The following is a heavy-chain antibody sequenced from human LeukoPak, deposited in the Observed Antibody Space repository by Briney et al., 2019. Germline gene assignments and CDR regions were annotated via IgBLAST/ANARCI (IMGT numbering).Heavy chain of an antibody. CDR1: GFTFSSYW. J-gene: IGHJ4*02. D-gene: IGHD6-19*01. V-gene: IGHV3-7*01. CDR2: IKQDESEK. CDR3: ARGNLFTGWYDLYYFDH. Sequence: GGSLRLSCTASGFTFSSYWMSWVRQAPGKGLEWVANIKQDESEKYYVDSVKGRFTISRDNAKNSLYLQMNSLRAEDTAVYHCARGNLFTGWYDLYYFDHWGQGTLVTVSS.